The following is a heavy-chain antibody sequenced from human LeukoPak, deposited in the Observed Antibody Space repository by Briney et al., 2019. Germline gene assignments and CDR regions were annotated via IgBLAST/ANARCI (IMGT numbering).Heavy chain of an antibody. D-gene: IGHD3-3*01. CDR2: IIPIFGTA. J-gene: IGHJ5*02. CDR3: ARGRIRFLEWYSSNWFDP. V-gene: IGHV1-69*13. CDR1: GGTFSSYA. Sequence: ASVKVSCKASGGTFSSYAISWVRQAPGQGLEWMVGIIPIFGTANYAQKFQGRVTITADESTSTAYMELSSLRSEDTAVYYCARGRIRFLEWYSSNWFDPWGQGTLVTVSS.